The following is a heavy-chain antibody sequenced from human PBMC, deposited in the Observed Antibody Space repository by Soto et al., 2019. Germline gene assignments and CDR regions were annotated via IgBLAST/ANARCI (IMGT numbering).Heavy chain of an antibody. Sequence: ASVKVSCKASGYTFTGYYMHWVRQAPGQGLEWMGWINPNSGGTNYAQKFQGRVTMTRDTSISTAYMELSRLRSDDTAVYYCARDNYDFWSGYRQNYGMDVWDQGTTVTVSS. CDR2: INPNSGGT. J-gene: IGHJ6*02. V-gene: IGHV1-2*02. CDR1: GYTFTGYY. D-gene: IGHD3-3*01. CDR3: ARDNYDFWSGYRQNYGMDV.